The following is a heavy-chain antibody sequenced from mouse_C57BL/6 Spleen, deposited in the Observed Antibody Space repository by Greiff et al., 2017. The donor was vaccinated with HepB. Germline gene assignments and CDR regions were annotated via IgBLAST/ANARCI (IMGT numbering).Heavy chain of an antibody. CDR1: GFTFSSYT. CDR2: ISGGGGNT. J-gene: IGHJ2*01. Sequence: EVMLVESGGGLVKPGGSLKLSCAASGFTFSSYTMSWVRQTPEKRLEWVATISGGGGNTYYPDSVKGRFTISRDNAKNTLYLQMSSLRSEDTALYYCARNYYGNDYFDYWGQGTTLTVSS. V-gene: IGHV5-9*01. CDR3: ARNYYGNDYFDY. D-gene: IGHD2-1*01.